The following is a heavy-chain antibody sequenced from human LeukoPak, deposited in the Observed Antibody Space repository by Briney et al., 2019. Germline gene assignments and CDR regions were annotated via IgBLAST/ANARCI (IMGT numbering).Heavy chain of an antibody. D-gene: IGHD6-19*01. CDR2: ISGSGGSI. V-gene: IGHV3-23*01. J-gene: IGHJ4*02. Sequence: PGGSLRLSCAASGFSFRNYAMSWVRQAPGTGLEWVSSISGSGGSIYYADSVKGRFTFSRDNSKNTLYLQMNSLRAEDTAVYYCAKEGQWLYNRVFDYWGQGTLVTVSS. CDR3: AKEGQWLYNRVFDY. CDR1: GFSFRNYA.